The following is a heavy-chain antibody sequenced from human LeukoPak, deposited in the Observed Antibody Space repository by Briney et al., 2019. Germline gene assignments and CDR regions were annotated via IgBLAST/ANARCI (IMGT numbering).Heavy chain of an antibody. D-gene: IGHD6-19*01. CDR2: ISAYNGST. CDR3: ARDGWYISYMDV. J-gene: IGHJ6*03. CDR1: LYTLTSYG. Sequence: ASVKDSRKPSLYTLTSYGISWVRQAPRQGLEWMGWISAYNGSTNYAQKLQGRVTMTTDTSTSTAYMELRSLRSDDTAVYYCARDGWYISYMDVWGKGTTVTVSS. V-gene: IGHV1-18*01.